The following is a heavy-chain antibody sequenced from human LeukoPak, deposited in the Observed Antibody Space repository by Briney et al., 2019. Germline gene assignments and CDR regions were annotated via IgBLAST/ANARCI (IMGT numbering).Heavy chain of an antibody. CDR2: IYYSGST. Sequence: PSETLSLTCTVSGGSISSSSYYWGWIRQPPGKGLEWIGNIYYSGSTYYNPSLKSRVTISVDTSKNQFSLKLSSVTAADTAVYYCARDRTPDWLSPGSTMNWFDPWGQGTLVTVSS. D-gene: IGHD3/OR15-3a*01. CDR1: GGSISSSSYY. J-gene: IGHJ5*02. CDR3: ARDRTPDWLSPGSTMNWFDP. V-gene: IGHV4-39*07.